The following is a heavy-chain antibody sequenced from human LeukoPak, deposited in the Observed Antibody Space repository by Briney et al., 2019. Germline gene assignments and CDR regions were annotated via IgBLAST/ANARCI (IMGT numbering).Heavy chain of an antibody. D-gene: IGHD6-19*01. J-gene: IGHJ5*02. V-gene: IGHV3-21*01. CDR1: GFTFSSYS. CDR2: ISSSSSYI. Sequence: GGSLRLSCAASGFTFSSYSMNWVRQAPGKGLEWVSSISSSSSYIYYADSVKGRFTISRDKAKNSLYLQMNSLRAEDTAVYYCARDYGGGQWLVRLNWFDPWGQGTLVTVSS. CDR3: ARDYGGGQWLVRLNWFDP.